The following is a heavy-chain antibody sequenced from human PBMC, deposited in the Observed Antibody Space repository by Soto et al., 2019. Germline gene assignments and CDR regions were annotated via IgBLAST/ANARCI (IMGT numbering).Heavy chain of an antibody. CDR1: GFTFSSYG. Sequence: QVQLVESGGGVVQPGRSLRLSCAASGFTFSSYGMHWVRQAPGKGLEWVAVISYDGSNKYYADSVKGRFTISRDNSKNTLYLQMNSLRAEDTAVYYCAKSRVAGIPYYYGMDVW. CDR3: AKSRVAGIPYYYGMDV. V-gene: IGHV3-30*18. J-gene: IGHJ6*01. CDR2: ISYDGSNK. D-gene: IGHD6-19*01.